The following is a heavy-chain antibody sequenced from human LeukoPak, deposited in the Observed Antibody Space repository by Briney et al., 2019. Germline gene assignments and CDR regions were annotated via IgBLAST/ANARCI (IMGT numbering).Heavy chain of an antibody. CDR3: ATPWGATN. CDR2: VISIFGTA. V-gene: IGHV1-69*01. CDR1: GGTFTSYA. D-gene: IGHD1-26*01. Sequence: SVEVSCNASGGTFTSYAISWVRQAPGQGLGWMGGVISIFGTANYAQKFHGRGTITADESTSTGYMEMSSLRCEDTAVYYYATPWGATNWGQGTLVTVSS. J-gene: IGHJ4*02.